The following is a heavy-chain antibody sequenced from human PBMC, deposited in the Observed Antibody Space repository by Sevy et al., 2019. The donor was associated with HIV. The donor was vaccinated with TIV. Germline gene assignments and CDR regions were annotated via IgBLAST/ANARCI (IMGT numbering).Heavy chain of an antibody. CDR3: ARGPDYYDSSGYYYQ. J-gene: IGHJ4*02. CDR2: INSISTYI. V-gene: IGHV3-21*01. CDR1: GFTFSSYS. Sequence: GGSLRLSCAASGFTFSSYSMHWVRQAPGKGLEWVSSINSISTYIYYADSVKGRFTISRDNAKNSLYLQMNSLRAEDTAVYYCARGPDYYDSSGYYYQWGQETLVTVSS. D-gene: IGHD3-22*01.